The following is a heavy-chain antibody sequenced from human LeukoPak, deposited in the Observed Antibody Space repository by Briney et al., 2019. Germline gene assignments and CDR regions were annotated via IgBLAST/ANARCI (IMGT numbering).Heavy chain of an antibody. J-gene: IGHJ5*02. CDR1: GGSISSYY. Sequence: PSETLSLTCTVSGGSISSYYWSWIRQPPGKGLEWIGYIYYSGSTNYNPSLKSRVTISVDTSKNQFSLNLSSVTAADTAVYYCARDAIVGATNWFDPWGQGTLVTVSS. D-gene: IGHD1-26*01. CDR3: ARDAIVGATNWFDP. V-gene: IGHV4-59*01. CDR2: IYYSGST.